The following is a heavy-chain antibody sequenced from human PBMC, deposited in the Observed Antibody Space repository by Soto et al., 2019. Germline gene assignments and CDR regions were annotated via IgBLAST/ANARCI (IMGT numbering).Heavy chain of an antibody. CDR1: GGSFTDYY. V-gene: IGHV4-34*01. J-gene: IGHJ6*02. Sequence: QVQLQQWGAGLLKPSENLSLTCAVSGGSFTDYYWNWIRQPPGKGLEWIGENNHSGSTKYNPSLKSRVSISVDTSKSQFSLRLNSVTAADTAVYYCAKDRLPRDFYYGMDVWGQGTTVTVSS. CDR3: AKDRLPRDFYYGMDV. D-gene: IGHD2-15*01. CDR2: NNHSGST.